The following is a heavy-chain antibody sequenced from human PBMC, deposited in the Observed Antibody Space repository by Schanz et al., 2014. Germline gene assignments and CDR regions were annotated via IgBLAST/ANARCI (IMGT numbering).Heavy chain of an antibody. V-gene: IGHV4-59*13. CDR3: ARVGRNSDGFTSRFDA. CDR2: IAYSGST. CDR1: GSDIRGFH. Sequence: QVQLQESGPGQVRPSETLSLTCTVSGSDIRGFHWSWIRQSPVKGLEWIGYIAYSGSTNYNPSLQSRVTNSLDTTQSQFSLRLTSVSSADTAMYYCARVGRNSDGFTSRFDAWGQGTLVADSS. D-gene: IGHD2-15*01. J-gene: IGHJ5*02.